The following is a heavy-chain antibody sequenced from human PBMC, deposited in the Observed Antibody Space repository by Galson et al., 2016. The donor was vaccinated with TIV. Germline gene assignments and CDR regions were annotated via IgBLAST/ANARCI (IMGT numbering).Heavy chain of an antibody. J-gene: IGHJ6*03. D-gene: IGHD6-19*01. Sequence: SETLSLTCTVSGDSMTGHSWSWIRQTPGKGLEWIGSIHPSVTTNYNPSLKTRVSISIDTSNTQFSLNLRSVSAADTAIYYCARGGSGWPRVPVYYFSYMEAWGKGTTVSVSS. CDR1: GDSMTGHS. CDR2: IHPSVTT. CDR3: ARGGSGWPRVPVYYFSYMEA. V-gene: IGHV4-59*11.